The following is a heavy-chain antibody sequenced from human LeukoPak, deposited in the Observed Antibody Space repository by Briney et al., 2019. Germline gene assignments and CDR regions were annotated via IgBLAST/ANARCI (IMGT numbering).Heavy chain of an antibody. V-gene: IGHV4-39*07. CDR2: IYDSGST. CDR3: ARGTNYYGSGDY. D-gene: IGHD3-10*01. J-gene: IGHJ4*02. Sequence: AETLSLTCTVSGGSIRSSYYYWGWIRQPPGKGLESIGSIYDSGSTYYNPSLKSRVTISVDTSKNQFSLKLTSVTAADTAVYYCARGTNYYGSGDYWGQGTLVTVSS. CDR1: GGSIRSSYYY.